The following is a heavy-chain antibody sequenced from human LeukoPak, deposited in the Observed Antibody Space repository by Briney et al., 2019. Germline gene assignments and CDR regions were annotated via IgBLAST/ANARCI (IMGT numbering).Heavy chain of an antibody. V-gene: IGHV3-21*01. J-gene: IGHJ2*01. CDR3: ARAVYCSGGGCFWYFDL. CDR1: GISFSNYS. CDR2: ISSSSRFI. D-gene: IGHD2-15*01. Sequence: PGGSLRLSCAASGISFSNYSMNWVRQAPGKGLEWVSLISSSSRFIYYGDSVKGRFTISRDNAKKSPYLQMNSLRAEDTAVYYCARAVYCSGGGCFWYFDLWGRGTLVTVSS.